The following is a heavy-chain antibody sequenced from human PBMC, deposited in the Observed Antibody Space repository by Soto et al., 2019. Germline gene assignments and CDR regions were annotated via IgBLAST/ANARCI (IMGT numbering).Heavy chain of an antibody. CDR1: GYTFTSYA. J-gene: IGHJ5*02. CDR3: ARDWAEAAGEYNWFDP. V-gene: IGHV1-3*01. CDR2: INAGNGNT. D-gene: IGHD6-13*01. Sequence: GASVEVSCKASGYTFTSYAMHWVRQAPGQRLEWMGWINAGNGNTKYSQKFQGRVTITRDTSASTAYMELSSLRSEDTDVYYCARDWAEAAGEYNWFDPWGQGTLVTVSS.